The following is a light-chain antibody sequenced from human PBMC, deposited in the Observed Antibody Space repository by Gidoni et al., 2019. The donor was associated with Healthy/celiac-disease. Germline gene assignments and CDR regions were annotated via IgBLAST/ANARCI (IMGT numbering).Light chain of an antibody. V-gene: IGLV2-23*01. CDR2: EGS. J-gene: IGLJ7*01. CDR1: SSDVGSYNL. Sequence: QSALTQPASVSGPPGQPITISCTGTSSDVGSYNLVSWYQQPPGKAPKLMIYEGSKRPSGVSNRFSGSKSGNTASLTISGLQAEDEADYYCCSYAGSSPAVFGGGTQLTVL. CDR3: CSYAGSSPAV.